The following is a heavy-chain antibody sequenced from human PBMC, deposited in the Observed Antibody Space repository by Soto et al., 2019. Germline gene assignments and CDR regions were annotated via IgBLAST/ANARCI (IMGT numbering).Heavy chain of an antibody. CDR2: INPSGGST. CDR1: GYTFTSYY. V-gene: IGHV1-46*01. Sequence: ASVKVSCKASGYTFTSYYMHWVRQAPGQGLEWMGIINPSGGSTSYAQKFQGRVTMTRDTSTSTVYMELGSLRSEDTAVYYCAVDYDNLTGPILWYGVYWGQGTLVTVSS. D-gene: IGHD3-9*01. CDR3: AVDYDNLTGPILWYGVY. J-gene: IGHJ4*02.